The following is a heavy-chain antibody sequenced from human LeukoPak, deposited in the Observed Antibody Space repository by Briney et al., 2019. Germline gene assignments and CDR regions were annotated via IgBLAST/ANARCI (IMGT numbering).Heavy chain of an antibody. V-gene: IGHV1-2*02. CDR3: ASRVFGV. Sequence: ASVKVSFKASGYTFTVYDVHWERQAPGQGLEWMGWIKPDSGGTNYEQKLQGRVTITRDTSTSTAYMELRSLRSDDAAVYYCASRVFGVWGQGSLVTVSS. D-gene: IGHD3-16*02. J-gene: IGHJ4*02. CDR1: GYTFTVYD. CDR2: IKPDSGGT.